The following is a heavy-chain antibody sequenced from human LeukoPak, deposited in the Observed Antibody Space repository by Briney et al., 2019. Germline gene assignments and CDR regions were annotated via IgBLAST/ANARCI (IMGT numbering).Heavy chain of an antibody. Sequence: ASVKVSCKASGYTFTGYYLHWVRQAPGQGLEWMGWILPSSGGPYYAQKFQGRITMSRDTSISTAYMELSSLTSDDTAVYYCARDRSLTTVTTPDRAFDIWGQGTMVTVSS. CDR3: ARDRSLTTVTTPDRAFDI. J-gene: IGHJ3*02. D-gene: IGHD4-17*01. CDR2: ILPSSGGP. CDR1: GYTFTGYY. V-gene: IGHV1-2*02.